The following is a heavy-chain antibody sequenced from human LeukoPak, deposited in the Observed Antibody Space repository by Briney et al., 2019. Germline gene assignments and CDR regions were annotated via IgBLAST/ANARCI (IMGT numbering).Heavy chain of an antibody. D-gene: IGHD3-16*01. CDR2: ISYEGSNK. Sequence: QAGGSLRLSCAASGFTFSSYSMHGVRQAPAKGREWWAVISYEGSNKYCADTVKGRLTISSNDSRSTLYLQTNSLCAEETAVYSCATDPADTIVWGALDYWGQGTLVTVSS. J-gene: IGHJ4*02. V-gene: IGHV3-30*04. CDR1: GFTFSSYS. CDR3: ATDPADTIVWGALDY.